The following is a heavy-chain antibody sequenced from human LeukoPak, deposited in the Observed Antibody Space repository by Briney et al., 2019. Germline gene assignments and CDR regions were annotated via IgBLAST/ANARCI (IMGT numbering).Heavy chain of an antibody. V-gene: IGHV3-23*01. J-gene: IGHJ6*03. CDR3: ARSFSSGNYYYMDV. CDR1: GFTFSSYA. Sequence: GGTLRLSCAASGFTFSSYAMNWVRQAPGKGLEWVSSINSSGGSTYYADSVKGRFTISRDNSKNTLYLQMNSLRAEDTAVYYCARSFSSGNYYYMDVWGKGTTVTVSS. D-gene: IGHD3-10*01. CDR2: INSSGGST.